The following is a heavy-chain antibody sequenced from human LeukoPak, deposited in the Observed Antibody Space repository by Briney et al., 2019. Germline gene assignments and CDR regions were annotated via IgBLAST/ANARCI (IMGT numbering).Heavy chain of an antibody. CDR2: IHYSGDT. CDR3: ARDGLYDFWSGSYYMDV. D-gene: IGHD3-3*01. Sequence: NTGGSLRLSCAASGFSFSSYAMSWVRQAPGKGLEWVGNIHYSGDTYYNPSLKSRVTISVDTSKNQFSLNLASVTAADTAVYYCARDGLYDFWSGSYYMDVWGKGTTVTVSS. CDR1: GFSFSSYA. V-gene: IGHV4-59*12. J-gene: IGHJ6*03.